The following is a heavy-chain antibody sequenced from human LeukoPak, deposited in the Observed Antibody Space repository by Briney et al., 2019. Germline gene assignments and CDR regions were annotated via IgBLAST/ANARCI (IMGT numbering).Heavy chain of an antibody. CDR1: GFTFSSYW. Sequence: GGSLRLSCAASGFTFSSYWMSWVRQAPGKGLEWVAVIWYDGSNKYYADSVKGRFTISRDNSKNTLYLQMNSLRAEDTAVYYCARDARWNRYFDYWGQGTLVTVSS. CDR2: IWYDGSNK. V-gene: IGHV3-33*08. J-gene: IGHJ4*02. CDR3: ARDARWNRYFDY. D-gene: IGHD1-1*01.